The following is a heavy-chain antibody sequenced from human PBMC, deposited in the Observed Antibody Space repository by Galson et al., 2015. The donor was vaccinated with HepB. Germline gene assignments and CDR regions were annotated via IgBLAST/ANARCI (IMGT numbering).Heavy chain of an antibody. CDR2: ISSSGSTI. J-gene: IGHJ5*02. Sequence: SLRLSCAASGFTFSDYYMSWIRQAPGTGLEWVSYISSSGSTISYADSVKGRFTISRDNAKNSLYLQMNSLRAEATAVYYSASDCMDWFDPWGQGILVTVSS. CDR1: GFTFSDYY. V-gene: IGHV3-11*01. D-gene: IGHD2-8*01. CDR3: ASDCMDWFDP.